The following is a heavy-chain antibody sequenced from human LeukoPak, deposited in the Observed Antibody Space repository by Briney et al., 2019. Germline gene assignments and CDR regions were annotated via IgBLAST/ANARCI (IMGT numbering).Heavy chain of an antibody. D-gene: IGHD3-10*01. CDR1: GFTFSSYC. Sequence: GGSLTLSCAASGFTFSSYCMHCVRQAPGKGLVWVSRINSDGSATSYVDSVKGRFTISRDNARNTLYLQMNSLRAEDTAVYYCARGVYGSGSYSANNWGQGTLVTVSS. CDR2: INSDGSAT. V-gene: IGHV3-74*01. J-gene: IGHJ4*02. CDR3: ARGVYGSGSYSANN.